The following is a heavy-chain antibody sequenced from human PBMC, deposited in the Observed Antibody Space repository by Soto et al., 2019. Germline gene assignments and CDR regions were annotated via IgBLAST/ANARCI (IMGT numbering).Heavy chain of an antibody. CDR2: INPSGGST. J-gene: IGHJ4*02. V-gene: IGHV1-46*01. CDR3: ARGGAAAGRRFDY. CDR1: GYTFTSYN. D-gene: IGHD6-13*01. Sequence: QVQLVQSGAEVKKPGASVKVSCKASGYTFTSYNIHWVRQAPGQGLEWMGIINPSGGSTSYAQKFQGRVNMTRDTSTTTVYMELSSLSSEDTAVYYCARGGAAAGRRFDYWGQGTLVTVSS.